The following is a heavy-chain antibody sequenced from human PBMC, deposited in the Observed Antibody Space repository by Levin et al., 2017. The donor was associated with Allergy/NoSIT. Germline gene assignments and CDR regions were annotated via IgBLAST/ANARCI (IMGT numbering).Heavy chain of an antibody. CDR2: IGTSSDT. Sequence: GGSLRLSCAATGFTFGKYDMHWVRQGRGKGLEWFSGIGTSSDTYYADSVKGRFTISRENAKNSLYLQMNSLKDGDTAVYYCVREYYDMLTGYDGMDVWGQGTTVTVSS. J-gene: IGHJ6*02. CDR3: VREYYDMLTGYDGMDV. V-gene: IGHV3-13*01. D-gene: IGHD3-9*01. CDR1: GFTFGKYD.